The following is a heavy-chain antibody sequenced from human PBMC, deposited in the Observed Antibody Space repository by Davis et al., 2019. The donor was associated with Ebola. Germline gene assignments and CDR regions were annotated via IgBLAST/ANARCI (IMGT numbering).Heavy chain of an antibody. V-gene: IGHV1-69*02. CDR1: GGTFSNYT. D-gene: IGHD5-24*01. CDR3: AGKRDGYTWGEDY. J-gene: IGHJ4*02. Sequence: AASVKVSCKASGGTFSNYTFHWVRQAPGQGLEWMGTIIPMLGIANYAQKFQGRVTITADKSTSTGYMEMSSLRFEDTAVYYCAGKRDGYTWGEDYWGQGTLVTVSS. CDR2: IIPMLGIA.